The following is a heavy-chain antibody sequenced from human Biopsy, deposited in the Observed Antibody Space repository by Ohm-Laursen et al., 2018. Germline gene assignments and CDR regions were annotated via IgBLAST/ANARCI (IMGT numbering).Heavy chain of an antibody. CDR3: AADINVWNVNY. CDR2: FAPENGKT. CDR1: GYTLNELS. D-gene: IGHD1-1*01. Sequence: ASVKVSCKVSGYTLNELSMHWVRQVPGKGLEWMGGFAPENGKTVYAQNFQARVSLTEDASTDTAYVELRSLRSEDTAVYYCAADINVWNVNYWGQGTQVTVSS. V-gene: IGHV1-24*01. J-gene: IGHJ4*02.